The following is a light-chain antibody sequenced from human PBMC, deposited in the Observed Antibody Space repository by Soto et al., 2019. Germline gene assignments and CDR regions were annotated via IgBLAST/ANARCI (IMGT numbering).Light chain of an antibody. CDR1: QPVPRY. CDR3: QQTYSSPYT. CDR2: DIS. Sequence: DIQMTQSPSSLSSSLGDRVTMTCRASQPVPRYLNWYRQKPGEAPELLIYDISSLHTGVSSRFSGSGSGTDFTLTISSLQPEDFATYHCQQTYSSPYTFVQGTKLEIK. V-gene: IGKV1-39*01. J-gene: IGKJ2*01.